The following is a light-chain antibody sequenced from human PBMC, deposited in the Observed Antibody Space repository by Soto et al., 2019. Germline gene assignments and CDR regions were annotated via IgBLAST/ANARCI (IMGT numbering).Light chain of an antibody. Sequence: DIVMTQSPDSLAVSLGERATINCKSRQSVLYSSNNKNYLAWYQQKPGQPPKLLIYWASTRESGVPDRFSGSGSGTDFTLTISSLQAEDVAVYYCQQYYGTLYTFGQGTKLEIK. CDR2: WAS. V-gene: IGKV4-1*01. CDR3: QQYYGTLYT. J-gene: IGKJ2*01. CDR1: QSVLYSSNNKNY.